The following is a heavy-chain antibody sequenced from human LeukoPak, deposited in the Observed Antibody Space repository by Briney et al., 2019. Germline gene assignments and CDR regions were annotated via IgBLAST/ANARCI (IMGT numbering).Heavy chain of an antibody. CDR2: IWYDGSNK. J-gene: IGHJ6*02. Sequence: PGGSLRLSCAASGFTFSSYGMHWVRQAPGKGLEWVALIWYDGSNKYYTDSVKGRLTISRDNSKNTLYLQMNSLRAEDTAVYYCAREEISLDLGDYYYYGMDVWGQGTTVTVSS. CDR3: AREEISLDLGDYYYYGMDV. CDR1: GFTFSSYG. V-gene: IGHV3-33*01. D-gene: IGHD5-12*01.